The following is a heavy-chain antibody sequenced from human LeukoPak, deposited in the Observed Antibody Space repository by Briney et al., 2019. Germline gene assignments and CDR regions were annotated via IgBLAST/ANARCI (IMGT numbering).Heavy chain of an antibody. J-gene: IGHJ4*02. CDR1: GFTFNDYA. D-gene: IGHD3-10*01. CDR2: ISGGGGST. Sequence: GGSLRLSCAASGFTFNDYAMHWVRQAPGKGLEWVSAISGGGGSTYYADSVKGRFTISRDSPKNTLYLQMNSLRAEDTAIYYCAKGRGINALFDYWGQGTLVTVSS. V-gene: IGHV3-23*01. CDR3: AKGRGINALFDY.